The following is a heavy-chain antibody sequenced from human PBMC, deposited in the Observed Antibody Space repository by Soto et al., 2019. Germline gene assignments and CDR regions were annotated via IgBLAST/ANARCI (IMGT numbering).Heavy chain of an antibody. CDR1: GFTFSSYS. D-gene: IGHD3-9*01. CDR3: ARNTEILTGYYSPFDY. CDR2: ISSSSSYI. J-gene: IGHJ4*02. Sequence: GGSLRLSCAASGFTFSSYSMNWVRQAPGKGLEWVSSISSSSSYIYYADSVKGRFAISRDNAKNSLYLQMNSLRAEDTAVYYCARNTEILTGYYSPFDYWGQGTLVTVSS. V-gene: IGHV3-21*01.